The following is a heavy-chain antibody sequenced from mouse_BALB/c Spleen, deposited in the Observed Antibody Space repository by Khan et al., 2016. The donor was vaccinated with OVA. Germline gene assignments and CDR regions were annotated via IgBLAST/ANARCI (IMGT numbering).Heavy chain of an antibody. J-gene: IGHJ3*01. Sequence: EVQLQESGPELVKPGASVKMSCKASGYTFTNYIIHWVKQKPGQGLEWIGYINPYNDGSKYNEKFKGKATLTSDKSSSTAYLELSGMTSEDSAVYYYARDYECSFWFAYWGQGTLVTVSA. CDR1: GYTFTNYI. CDR2: INPYNDGS. D-gene: IGHD1-1*01. CDR3: ARDYECSFWFAY. V-gene: IGHV1S136*01.